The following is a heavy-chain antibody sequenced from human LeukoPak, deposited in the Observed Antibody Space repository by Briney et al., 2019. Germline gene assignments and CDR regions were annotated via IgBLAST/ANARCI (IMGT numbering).Heavy chain of an antibody. J-gene: IGHJ4*02. CDR1: GGTFSSYA. V-gene: IGHV1-69*01. Sequence: SVKVSCKASGGTFSSYAISWVRQAPGQGLEWMGGIIPIFGTANYAQKFQGRVTITADESTSTAYMELSSLRSEDTAVYYCARRGSGSYVLDYWGQGTLVTVSS. CDR3: ARRGSGSYVLDY. CDR2: IIPIFGTA. D-gene: IGHD3-10*01.